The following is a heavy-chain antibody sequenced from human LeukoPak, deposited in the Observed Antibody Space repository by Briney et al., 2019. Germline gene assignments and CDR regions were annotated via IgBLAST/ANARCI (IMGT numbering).Heavy chain of an antibody. CDR2: IDHGEST. CDR3: ARGRTYYYDTSGYYPSIYYGMDV. D-gene: IGHD3-22*01. CDR1: GGSFSGYY. J-gene: IGHJ6*02. V-gene: IGHV4-34*01. Sequence: SETLSLTCAVSGGSFSGYYWYWLRQPPGKGLEWMGEIDHGESTNYNPSLKSRATLTVDTSRNQFSLKLTSVTAADTAVYYCARGRTYYYDTSGYYPSIYYGMDVWGQGTTVIVSS.